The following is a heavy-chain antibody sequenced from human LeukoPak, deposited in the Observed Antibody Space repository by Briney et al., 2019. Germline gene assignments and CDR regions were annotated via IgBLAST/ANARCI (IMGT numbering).Heavy chain of an antibody. D-gene: IGHD6-19*01. J-gene: IGHJ4*02. CDR1: GFTFSDYG. Sequence: GGSLRLSCAVSGFTFSDYGMHWVRQAPGKGLEWVAVIWYDGTNKYYADSVEGRFTISRDNSKNTLYLQMKSLRAEDTAVYYCARTRYNSGGGDYWGQGTPVTVSS. V-gene: IGHV3-33*01. CDR3: ARTRYNSGGGDY. CDR2: IWYDGTNK.